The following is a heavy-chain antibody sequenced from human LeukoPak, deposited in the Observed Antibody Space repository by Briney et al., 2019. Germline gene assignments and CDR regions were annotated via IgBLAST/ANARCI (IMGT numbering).Heavy chain of an antibody. J-gene: IGHJ4*02. Sequence: GGSLRLSCAASGFTFSSYGMHWVRQAPGKGLEWVAVIWYDGSNKHYADSVKGRFTISRDNSKNTLYLQMNSLRAEDTAVYYCARDSSKRYNWNWKLDYWGQGTLVNVSS. CDR3: ARDSSKRYNWNWKLDY. CDR1: GFTFSSYG. CDR2: IWYDGSNK. D-gene: IGHD1-7*01. V-gene: IGHV3-33*01.